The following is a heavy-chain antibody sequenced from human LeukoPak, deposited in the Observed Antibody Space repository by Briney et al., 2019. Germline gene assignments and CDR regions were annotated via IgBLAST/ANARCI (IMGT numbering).Heavy chain of an antibody. V-gene: IGHV1-2*06. J-gene: IGHJ6*02. CDR3: AREYCSSTSCYYYDMDV. CDR2: INPNSGGT. D-gene: IGHD2-2*01. Sequence: ASVKVSCKASGYTFSGYYMHWVRQAPGQGLEWMGRINPNSGGTNHAQKFQDRVTMTRDTSISTAYMEVSRLRSDDTAVYYCAREYCSSTSCYYYDMDVWGQGTTVTVSS. CDR1: GYTFSGYY.